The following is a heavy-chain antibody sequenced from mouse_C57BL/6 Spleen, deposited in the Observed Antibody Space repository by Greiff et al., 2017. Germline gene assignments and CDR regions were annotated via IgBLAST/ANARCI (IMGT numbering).Heavy chain of an antibody. D-gene: IGHD1-1*01. CDR1: GFTFSSYA. CDR2: ISDGGSYT. Sequence: EVKVVESGGGLVKPGGSLKLSCAASGFTFSSYAMSWVRQTPEKRLEWVANISDGGSYTYYPDTVKGRFTISRDNAKNNLYLQMSHLKSEDTAMYNCAKDGYGSWFAYWGQGTLVTVSA. J-gene: IGHJ3*01. V-gene: IGHV5-4*01. CDR3: AKDGYGSWFAY.